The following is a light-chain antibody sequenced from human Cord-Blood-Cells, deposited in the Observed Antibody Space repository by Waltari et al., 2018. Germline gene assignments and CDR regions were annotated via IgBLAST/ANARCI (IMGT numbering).Light chain of an antibody. J-gene: IGKJ2*01. CDR2: DAS. CDR3: QQYDNLRRYT. V-gene: IGKV1-33*01. CDR1: QDISNY. Sequence: DIQMTQSPSSLSASVGDRVTITCQASQDISNYLNWYQQKPGKAPKLLIYDASNLETGVPSRFSGSGSGTDFTFTISSLQPEYIATYYCQQYDNLRRYTFGQGTKLEIK.